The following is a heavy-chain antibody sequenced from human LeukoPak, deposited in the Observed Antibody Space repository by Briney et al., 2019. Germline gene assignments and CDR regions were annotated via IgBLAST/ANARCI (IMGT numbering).Heavy chain of an antibody. CDR2: INHRGST. CDR1: GGSFSVYY. J-gene: IGHJ4*02. Sequence: SETLSLTCAVYGGSFSVYYWSWIRQPPGKGLEWIGEINHRGSTNYNPSLKSRVTISVDTSKNQFSLKLSSVTAADTAVYYCARGLGRLPPKQWGQGTLVTVSS. CDR3: ARGLGRLPPKQ. D-gene: IGHD5-12*01. V-gene: IGHV4-34*01.